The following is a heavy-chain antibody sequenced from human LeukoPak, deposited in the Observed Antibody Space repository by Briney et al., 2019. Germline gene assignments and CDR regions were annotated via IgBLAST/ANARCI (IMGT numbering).Heavy chain of an antibody. V-gene: IGHV1-24*01. J-gene: IGHJ6*03. CDR1: GYTLTELS. Sequence: GASVKVSCKVSGYTLTELSMHWVRQAPGKGLEWMGGFDPEDGETIYAQKFQGRVTITADKSTSTAYMELSSLRSEDTAVYYCARDSQSKGYSYGYGYYYYYMDVWGKGTTVTVSS. CDR3: ARDSQSKGYSYGYGYYYYYMDV. D-gene: IGHD5-18*01. CDR2: FDPEDGET.